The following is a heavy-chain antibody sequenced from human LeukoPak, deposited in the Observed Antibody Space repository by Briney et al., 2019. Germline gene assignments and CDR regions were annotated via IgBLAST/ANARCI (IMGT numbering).Heavy chain of an antibody. Sequence: PSETLSLTCTVSGDSISSYYWSWLRQPPGKGLEWIGYVHYSGSTHYNPSLRSRVTISLDTSKSQFSLRLSSVTAADTAIYYCARDRGYFQHWGQGTLVTVSS. J-gene: IGHJ1*01. D-gene: IGHD3-10*01. V-gene: IGHV4-59*01. CDR2: VHYSGST. CDR1: GDSISSYY. CDR3: ARDRGYFQH.